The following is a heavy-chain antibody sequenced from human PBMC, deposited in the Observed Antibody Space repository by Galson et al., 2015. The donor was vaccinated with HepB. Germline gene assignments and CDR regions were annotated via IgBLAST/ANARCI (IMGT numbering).Heavy chain of an antibody. CDR3: AYGVDV. CDR1: GDSVSSNSAV. Sequence: CAISGDSVSSNSAVWNWIRQSPSRGLEWLGRPYYRSKWYKDYALFVKSRITINADTSRNQISLQLDSMTPEDTAGYYCAYGVDVWGQGTTVTVSS. V-gene: IGHV6-1*01. J-gene: IGHJ6*02. CDR2: PYYRSKWYK.